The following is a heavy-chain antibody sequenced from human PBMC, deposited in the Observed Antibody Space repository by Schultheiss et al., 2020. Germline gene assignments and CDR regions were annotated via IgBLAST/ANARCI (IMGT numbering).Heavy chain of an antibody. CDR2: IYYSGST. CDR1: GGSISSSSYY. J-gene: IGHJ4*02. D-gene: IGHD2-15*01. CDR3: SLGYCSGGGCPPAY. V-gene: IGHV4-61*05. Sequence: SETLSLTCTVSGGSISSSSYYWGWIRQPPGKGLEWIGYIYYSGSTNYNPSLKGRITMSVDTSKNQFSLKLSSVTAADTAVYYCSLGYCSGGGCPPAYWGQGTLVTVSS.